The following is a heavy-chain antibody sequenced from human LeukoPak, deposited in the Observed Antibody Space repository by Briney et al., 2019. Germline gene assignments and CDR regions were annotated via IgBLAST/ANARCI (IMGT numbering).Heavy chain of an antibody. J-gene: IGHJ4*02. CDR3: ARERRITIFGVVSATTYFDY. V-gene: IGHV1-2*02. D-gene: IGHD3-3*01. CDR2: INPNSGGT. Sequence: ASVKVSCKASGYTFTGYYMHWVRQAPGQGFEWMGWINPNSGGTNYAQKFQGRVTMTRDTSISTAYMELSRLRSDDTAVYYCARERRITIFGVVSATTYFDYWGQGTLVTVSS. CDR1: GYTFTGYY.